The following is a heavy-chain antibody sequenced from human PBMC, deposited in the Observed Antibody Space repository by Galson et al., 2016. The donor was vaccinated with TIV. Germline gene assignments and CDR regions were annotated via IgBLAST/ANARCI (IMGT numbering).Heavy chain of an antibody. CDR1: GYIFTNYY. CDR3: TRDLGRLRDY. V-gene: IGHV1-46*01. D-gene: IGHD1-26*01. Sequence: SVKASCKASGYIFTNYYFHWVRQAPGQGLEWMGVIDPSSGGTAYAQKFQARLIMTRDTSTTTVYMDLSSLKSGGTAVYYCTRDLGRLRDYWGQGTLVTVSS. CDR2: IDPSSGGT. J-gene: IGHJ4*02.